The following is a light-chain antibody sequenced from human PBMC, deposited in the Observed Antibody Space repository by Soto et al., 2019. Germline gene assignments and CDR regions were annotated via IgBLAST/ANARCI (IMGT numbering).Light chain of an antibody. J-gene: IGLJ3*02. CDR2: EVN. V-gene: IGLV2-14*01. CDR1: SSDVGGYNY. CDR3: SSYTSSSTQV. Sequence: QSALTQPASVPGSPGQSITISCTGTSSDVGGYNYVSWYQQHPGKVPKLMIYEVNNRPSGVSNRFSGSKSGNTASLTISGLQAEDEADYYCSSYTSSSTQVLGGGTQLTVL.